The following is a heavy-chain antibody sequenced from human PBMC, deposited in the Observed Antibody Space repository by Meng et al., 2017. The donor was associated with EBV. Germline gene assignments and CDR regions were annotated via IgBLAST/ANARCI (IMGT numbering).Heavy chain of an antibody. CDR3: ARVGIAVAGTGDY. V-gene: IGHV1-2*06. D-gene: IGHD6-19*01. Sequence: QMPLVQLGAEVKKPGASVKVFCKASGYTFTGYYMHWVRQAPGQGLEWMGRINPNSGGTNYAQKFQGRVTMTRDTSISTAYMELSRLRSDDTAVYYCARVGIAVAGTGDYWGQGTLVTVSS. CDR1: GYTFTGYY. J-gene: IGHJ4*02. CDR2: INPNSGGT.